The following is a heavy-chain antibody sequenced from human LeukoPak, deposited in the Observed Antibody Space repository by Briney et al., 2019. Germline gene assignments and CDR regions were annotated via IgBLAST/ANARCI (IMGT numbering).Heavy chain of an antibody. V-gene: IGHV1-2*02. CDR3: ARMDLDGGDSIGFNS. CDR2: INPNIGDA. CDR1: GYTFTGFF. Sequence: ASVKVSCKASGYTFTGFFMHWVRQAPGQGLEWMGWINPNIGDAYYAQKFQGRVTMTRDRSINTAYMELSRLTSDDTAVYYCARMDLDGGDSIGFNSWGQGTLVTVSS. D-gene: IGHD2-21*02. J-gene: IGHJ5*01.